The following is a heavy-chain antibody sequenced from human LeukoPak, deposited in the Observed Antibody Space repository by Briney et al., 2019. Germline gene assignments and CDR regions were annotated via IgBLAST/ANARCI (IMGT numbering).Heavy chain of an antibody. V-gene: IGHV4-39*01. CDR1: GGSVSISGYY. CDR2: IYYSGST. D-gene: IGHD5/OR15-5a*01. J-gene: IGHJ4*02. CDR3: ARQEVAVYDY. Sequence: PSETLSFTCTVSGGSVSISGYYWGWIRQTPGKGLEWIGSIYYSGSTYYNPSLKSRVAISEDTSKSQFSLKLSSVTAADTAVYYCARQEVAVYDYWGQGTLVTVSS.